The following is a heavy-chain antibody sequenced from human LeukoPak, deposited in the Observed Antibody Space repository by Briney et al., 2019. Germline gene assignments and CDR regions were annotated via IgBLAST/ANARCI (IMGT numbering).Heavy chain of an antibody. V-gene: IGHV1-8*01. Sequence: ASVKVSCKASGYTFTSYDINWVRQAPGQGLEWMGWMNPNSGNTGYAQKFQGRVTMTRNTSISTAYMELSRLRSDDTAVYYCARDDFYDFWSGYPRYYYYGMDVWGQGTTVTVSS. J-gene: IGHJ6*02. CDR3: ARDDFYDFWSGYPRYYYYGMDV. CDR1: GYTFTSYD. CDR2: MNPNSGNT. D-gene: IGHD3-3*01.